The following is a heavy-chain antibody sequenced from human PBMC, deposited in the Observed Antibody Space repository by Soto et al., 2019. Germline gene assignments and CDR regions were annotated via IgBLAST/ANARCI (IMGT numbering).Heavy chain of an antibody. V-gene: IGHV3-30*18. CDR3: ANEGYLDS. J-gene: IGHJ4*02. CDR1: GFTFSSYG. Sequence: PGGSLRLSCAASGFTFSSYGMHWVRQAPGKGLEWVALISYDGSNRYYADSVKGRFTISRQNSKNTVYLQMNSLRVDDTAVYYCANEGYLDSWGQGTLVTVSS. CDR2: ISYDGSNR. D-gene: IGHD3-22*01.